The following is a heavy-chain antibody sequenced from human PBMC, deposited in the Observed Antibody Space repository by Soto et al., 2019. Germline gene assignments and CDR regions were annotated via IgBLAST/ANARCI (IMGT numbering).Heavy chain of an antibody. CDR2: INPDGSNT. CDR3: AGGIWNDNAY. D-gene: IGHD1-1*01. J-gene: IGHJ4*02. V-gene: IGHV3-74*01. CDR1: PFTFSGNW. Sequence: LXLSCDASPFTFSGNWMHWVRQAPGKGLLWVSRINPDGSNTDYADSVKGRFTISRDNAKNTLYLQMNSLRAEDTAVYYCAGGIWNDNAYWGQGTLVTVSS.